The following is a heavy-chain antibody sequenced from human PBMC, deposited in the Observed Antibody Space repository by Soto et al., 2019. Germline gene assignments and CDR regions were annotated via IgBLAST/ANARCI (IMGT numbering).Heavy chain of an antibody. D-gene: IGHD3-22*01. V-gene: IGHV1-18*01. Sequence: ASVKVSCKASGYTFTSYGISWVRQAPGQGLEWMGWISAYNGNTNYAQKLQGRVTMTTDTSTSTAYMELRSLRSDDTAVYYCARLKLYYDSSGPDYWGQGTLVTVSS. CDR3: ARLKLYYDSSGPDY. J-gene: IGHJ4*02. CDR2: ISAYNGNT. CDR1: GYTFTSYG.